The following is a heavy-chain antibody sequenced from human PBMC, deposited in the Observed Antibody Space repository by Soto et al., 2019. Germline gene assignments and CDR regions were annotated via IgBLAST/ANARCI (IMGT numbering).Heavy chain of an antibody. J-gene: IGHJ3*02. CDR2: INPSGGST. D-gene: IGHD2-21*02. CDR1: GYTFTSYY. CDR3: ARRRQGYCGGDCSDAFDI. Sequence: QVQLVQSGAEVKKPGAPAKVSCKASGYTFTSYYMHWVRQAPGQGLEWMGIINPSGGSTSYAQKFQGRVTMTRDTSTSTVYMELSSLRSEDTAVYYCARRRQGYCGGDCSDAFDIWGQGTMVTVSS. V-gene: IGHV1-46*01.